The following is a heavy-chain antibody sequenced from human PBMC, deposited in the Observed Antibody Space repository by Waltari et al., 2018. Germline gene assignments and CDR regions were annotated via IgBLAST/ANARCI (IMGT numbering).Heavy chain of an antibody. CDR3: ARGDYWWFDP. J-gene: IGHJ5*02. D-gene: IGHD4-17*01. CDR2: IYYSGST. Sequence: QVQLPESGPGLVKPSETLSLPCTVSARSLSSYDWRWIRPPPGKGLEWIGYIYYSGSTNYNPSLKSRVTISVDTSKNQFSLKLSSVTAADTAVYYCARGDYWWFDPWGQGTLVTVSS. V-gene: IGHV4-59*01. CDR1: ARSLSSYD.